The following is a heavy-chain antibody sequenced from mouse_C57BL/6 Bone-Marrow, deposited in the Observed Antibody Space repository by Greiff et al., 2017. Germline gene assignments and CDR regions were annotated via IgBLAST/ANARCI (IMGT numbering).Heavy chain of an antibody. CDR1: GYTFTGYW. CDR3: ARYPYWYFDV. Sequence: QVQLQQSGAELMKPGASVKLSCKATGYTFTGYWIEWVKQRPGHGLEWIGEILPGSGSTNDNEKFKGKATFTADTSSNTAYMQLSSLTTEDSAIDYCARYPYWYFDVWGTGTTVTVSS. V-gene: IGHV1-9*01. CDR2: ILPGSGST. J-gene: IGHJ1*03.